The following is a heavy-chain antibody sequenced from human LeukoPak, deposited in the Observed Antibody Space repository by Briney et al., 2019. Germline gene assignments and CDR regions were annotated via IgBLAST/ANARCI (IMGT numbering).Heavy chain of an antibody. J-gene: IGHJ4*02. V-gene: IGHV3-23*01. Sequence: GGPLRLSCVGSGFTFNIFGLNWVRQAPGKGLEWVSTFSSSDGSTYYADSVKGRFTISRDNSQNTLYLQMNSLRAEDTAVYYCAKTLGGNSLFFFDYWGQGTLVTVSS. CDR2: FSSSDGST. D-gene: IGHD4-23*01. CDR3: AKTLGGNSLFFFDY. CDR1: GFTFNIFG.